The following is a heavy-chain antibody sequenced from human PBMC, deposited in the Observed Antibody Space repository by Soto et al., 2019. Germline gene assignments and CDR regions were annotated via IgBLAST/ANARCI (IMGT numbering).Heavy chain of an antibody. CDR2: IFSSGST. V-gene: IGHV4-4*07. D-gene: IGHD5-12*01. CDR3: AREGSYSAYNFAHGIQLWSFDF. Sequence: SETLSLTCTVSGGSINTFYWSWVRQPAGKGLEWIGRIFSSGSTSFNPSLESRVAMSVDTSKNHFSLNLSSVTAADMAVYYCAREGSYSAYNFAHGIQLWSFDFWGQGALVTVPQ. CDR1: GGSINTFY. J-gene: IGHJ4*02.